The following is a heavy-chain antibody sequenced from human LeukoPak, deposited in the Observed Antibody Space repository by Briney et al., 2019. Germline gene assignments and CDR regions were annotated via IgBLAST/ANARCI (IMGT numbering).Heavy chain of an antibody. V-gene: IGHV4-4*07. CDR1: GGSISSYH. Sequence: SETLSLTCTVSGGSISSYHWSWIRQPAGKGLEWIGRIYTSGSTNYNPSLKSRVTMSVDTSKNQFSLKLSSVTAADTAVYYCARGQGITIFGVVSYYFDYWGQGTLVTVSS. D-gene: IGHD3-3*01. J-gene: IGHJ4*02. CDR2: IYTSGST. CDR3: ARGQGITIFGVVSYYFDY.